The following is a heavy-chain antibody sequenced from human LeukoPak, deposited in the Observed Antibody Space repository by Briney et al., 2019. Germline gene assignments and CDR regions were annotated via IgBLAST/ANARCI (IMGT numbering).Heavy chain of an antibody. CDR2: INPNSGGT. CDR3: ARGRFSGYGAD. D-gene: IGHD5-12*01. V-gene: IGHV1-2*02. J-gene: IGHJ4*02. CDR1: GYTFTDYF. Sequence: ASVKVSCKASGYTFTDYFMHWVRQAPGQGLEWMGWINPNSGGTNFAQTFQGRVTITRDTSIITAYIELSSLTSDDTAVYYCARGRFSGYGADWGQGTLVTVSS.